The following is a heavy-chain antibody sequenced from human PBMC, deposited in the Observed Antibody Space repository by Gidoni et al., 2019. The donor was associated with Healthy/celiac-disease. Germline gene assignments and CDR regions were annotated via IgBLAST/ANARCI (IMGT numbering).Heavy chain of an antibody. CDR2: INPNSGGT. Sequence: QVQLVQSGAEVKKPGASVKVSCKASGYTFPGYYMHWVRQAPGQGLAWMGWINPNSGGTNYAQKFQGRVTMTRDTSISTAYMELSRLRSDDTAVYYCARDDDVDTAMVTGYYYGMDVWGQGTTVTVSS. V-gene: IGHV1-2*02. D-gene: IGHD5-18*01. CDR3: ARDDDVDTAMVTGYYYGMDV. J-gene: IGHJ6*02. CDR1: GYTFPGYY.